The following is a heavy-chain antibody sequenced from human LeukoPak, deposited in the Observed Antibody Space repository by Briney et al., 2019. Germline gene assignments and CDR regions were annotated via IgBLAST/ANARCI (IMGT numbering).Heavy chain of an antibody. Sequence: SETLSLTCTVSGGSISSYYWSWIRQPPRKGLEWIGYIYYSGSTNYNPSLKSRVTISVDTSKNQFSLKLSSVTAADTAVYYCAGDGYKTNWYFDLWGRGTLVTVSS. CDR1: GGSISSYY. CDR3: AGDGYKTNWYFDL. CDR2: IYYSGST. D-gene: IGHD5-24*01. J-gene: IGHJ2*01. V-gene: IGHV4-59*01.